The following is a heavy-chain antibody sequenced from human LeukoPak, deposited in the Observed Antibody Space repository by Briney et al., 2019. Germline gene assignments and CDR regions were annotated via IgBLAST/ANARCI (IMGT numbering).Heavy chain of an antibody. CDR3: ARERVVTAIYWYFDL. J-gene: IGHJ2*01. V-gene: IGHV1-18*01. CDR2: ISAYNGNT. Sequence: ASVKVSCKASGYTFTIYGISWVRQAPGQGLEWMGWISAYNGNTNYAQKLQGRVTMTTDTSTSTAYMELRSLRSDDTAVYYCARERVVTAIYWYFDLWGRGTLVTVSS. D-gene: IGHD2-21*02. CDR1: GYTFTIYG.